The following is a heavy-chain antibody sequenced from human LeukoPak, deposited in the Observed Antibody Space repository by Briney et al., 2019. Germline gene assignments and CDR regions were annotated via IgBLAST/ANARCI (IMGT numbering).Heavy chain of an antibody. Sequence: ASVKVSCKASGYTFTSYYMHWVRQAPGQGLEWMEIINPSGGSTSYAQKFQGRVTMTTDTSTSTVYMELSGLRSDDTAVYYCARDRSPKVSSSLDYWGQGTLVTVSS. V-gene: IGHV1-46*01. D-gene: IGHD6-6*01. CDR3: ARDRSPKVSSSLDY. J-gene: IGHJ4*02. CDR2: INPSGGST. CDR1: GYTFTSYY.